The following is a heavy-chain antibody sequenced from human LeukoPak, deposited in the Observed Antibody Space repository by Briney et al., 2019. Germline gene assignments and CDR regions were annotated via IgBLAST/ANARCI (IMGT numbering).Heavy chain of an antibody. D-gene: IGHD1-26*01. V-gene: IGHV5-51*01. J-gene: IGHJ4*02. CDR2: IYPGDFDT. Sequence: GESLKISCKGSGYSFTSYWIGWVRQMPGKGLEWMGIIYPGDFDTRYSPSFQGQVTISADKSISTAYLQWSSLKASDTAMYYCARHFTGIVGATAFDYWGQGTLVTVSS. CDR3: ARHFTGIVGATAFDY. CDR1: GYSFTSYW.